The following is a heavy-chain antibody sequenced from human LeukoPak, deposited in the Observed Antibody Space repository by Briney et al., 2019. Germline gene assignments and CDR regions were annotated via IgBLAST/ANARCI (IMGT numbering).Heavy chain of an antibody. CDR3: AREHSGWFRY. Sequence: KAPETLSLTCTVSGGSVSSGSYYWSWIRQPPGKGLEWIGYIYYSGSTNYNPSLKSRVTISVDTSKNQFSLKLSSVTAADTAVYYCAREHSGWFRYWGQGTLVTVSS. J-gene: IGHJ4*02. D-gene: IGHD6-19*01. V-gene: IGHV4-61*01. CDR2: IYYSGST. CDR1: GGSVSSGSYY.